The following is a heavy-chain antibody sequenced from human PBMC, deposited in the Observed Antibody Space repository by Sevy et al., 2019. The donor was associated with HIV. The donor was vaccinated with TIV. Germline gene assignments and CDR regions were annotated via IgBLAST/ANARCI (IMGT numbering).Heavy chain of an antibody. D-gene: IGHD3-9*01. CDR3: ARDGQPEYFDTYNWFDP. J-gene: IGHJ5*02. CDR1: GFTFSSYS. V-gene: IGHV3-21*01. CDR2: ISSSSSYI. Sequence: GGSLRLSCAASGFTFSSYSMNWVRQAPGKGLEWVSSISSSSSYIYYADSVKGRFTISRDNATNSLYLQMNSMRAEDTAVYYCARDGQPEYFDTYNWFDPWGQGTLVTVSS.